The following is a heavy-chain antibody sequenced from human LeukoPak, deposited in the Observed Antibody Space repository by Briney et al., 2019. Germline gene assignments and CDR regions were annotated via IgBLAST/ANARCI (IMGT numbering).Heavy chain of an antibody. J-gene: IGHJ4*02. D-gene: IGHD6-13*01. V-gene: IGHV4-34*01. Sequence: PSETLSLTCAVYGGSFSGYYWSWIRQPPGKGLEWIGEINHSGSTNYSPSLKSRVTISVDTSKNQFSLKLSSVTAADTAVYYCASVRARAAAGTATDYWGQGTLVTVSS. CDR2: INHSGST. CDR1: GGSFSGYY. CDR3: ASVRARAAAGTATDY.